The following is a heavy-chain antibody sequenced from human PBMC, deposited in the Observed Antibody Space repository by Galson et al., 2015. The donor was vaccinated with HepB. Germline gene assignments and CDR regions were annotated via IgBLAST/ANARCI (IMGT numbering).Heavy chain of an antibody. V-gene: IGHV1-3*01. CDR2: INAGNGNT. D-gene: IGHD2-15*01. CDR3: ARDGCSGGSCYSTLGYYYGMDV. J-gene: IGHJ6*02. Sequence: SVKVSCKASGYTFTSYAMHWVRQAPGQRLEWMGWINAGNGNTKYSQKFQGRVTITRDTSASTAYMELSSLRSEDTAVYYCARDGCSGGSCYSTLGYYYGMDVWGQGTTVTVSS. CDR1: GYTFTSYA.